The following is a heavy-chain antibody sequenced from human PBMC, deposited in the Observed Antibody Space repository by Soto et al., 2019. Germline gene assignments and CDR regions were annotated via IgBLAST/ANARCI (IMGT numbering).Heavy chain of an antibody. J-gene: IGHJ6*02. CDR2: INSDGSST. V-gene: IGHV3-74*01. CDR1: GFTFSSYW. Sequence: GGSLRLSXAASGFTFSSYWMHWVRQAPGKGLVWVSRINSDGSSTSYADSVKGRFTISRDNAKNTLYLQMNSLRAEDTAVYYCARDGRRQWLVQYYYYYYGMDVWGQGTTVTVSS. CDR3: ARDGRRQWLVQYYYYYYGMDV. D-gene: IGHD6-19*01.